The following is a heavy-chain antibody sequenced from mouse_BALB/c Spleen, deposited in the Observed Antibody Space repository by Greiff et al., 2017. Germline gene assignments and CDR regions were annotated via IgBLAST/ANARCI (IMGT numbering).Heavy chain of an antibody. CDR1: GFTFSSYA. V-gene: IGHV5-6-5*01. D-gene: IGHD2-2*01. Sequence: EVKVVESGGGLVKPGGSLKLSCAASGFTFSSYAMSWVRQTPEKRLEWVASISCGGSTYYPDSVKGRFTISRDNARNILYLQMSSLRSEDTAMYYCARVSIYYGYDVNYFDYWGQGTTLTVSS. CDR3: ARVSIYYGYDVNYFDY. CDR2: ISCGGST. J-gene: IGHJ2*01.